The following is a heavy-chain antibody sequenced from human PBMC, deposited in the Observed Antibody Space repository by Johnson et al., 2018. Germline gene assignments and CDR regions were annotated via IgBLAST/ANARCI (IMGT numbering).Heavy chain of an antibody. D-gene: IGHD2-21*01. Sequence: EVQLLESGGGLAQPGGSLRLSCTVSGFMFDRYVFSWVRQAPGKGLEWVSALTGSGTKTFYADFVKGRFTVSKDNSRNTVYLQLKSLGAEDPAVYYWAAYAQGDYIPPPREDYWGRGTLVTVSS. J-gene: IGHJ4*02. CDR1: GFMFDRYV. V-gene: IGHV3-23*01. CDR2: LTGSGTKT. CDR3: AAYAQGDYIPPPREDY.